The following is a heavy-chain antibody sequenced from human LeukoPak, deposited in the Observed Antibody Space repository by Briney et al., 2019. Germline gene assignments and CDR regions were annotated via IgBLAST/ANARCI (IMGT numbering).Heavy chain of an antibody. CDR2: INHSGST. CDR1: GGSFSDYY. V-gene: IGHV4-34*01. Sequence: SETLSLTCAVYGGSFSDYYWSWIRQPPGKGLEWIGEINHSGSTNYNPSLKSRVTISVDTSKNQFSLKLSSVTAADTAVYFCARGFRGDNFDYWGQGTLVTVSS. J-gene: IGHJ4*02. CDR3: ARGFRGDNFDY. D-gene: IGHD7-27*01.